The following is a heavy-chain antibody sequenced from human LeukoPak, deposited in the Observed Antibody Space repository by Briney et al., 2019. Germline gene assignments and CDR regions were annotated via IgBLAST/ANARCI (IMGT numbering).Heavy chain of an antibody. D-gene: IGHD3-10*01. CDR3: AKGQTYYYGSGSYYNPYYFDY. CDR1: GFTFNSYP. V-gene: IGHV3-33*06. J-gene: IGHJ4*02. CDR2: IWYDGSKE. Sequence: PGGSLRLACAASGFTFNSYPMHWVRQAPGKGLEWVAVIWYDGSKEYYADSVKGRFTISRDNSKNTLYLQMNSLRAEDTAVYYCAKGQTYYYGSGSYYNPYYFDYWGQGTLVTVSS.